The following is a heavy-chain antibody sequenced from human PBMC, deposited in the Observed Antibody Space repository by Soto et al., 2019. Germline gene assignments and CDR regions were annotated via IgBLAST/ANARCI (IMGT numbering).Heavy chain of an antibody. D-gene: IGHD1-7*01. J-gene: IGHJ5*02. CDR1: GYSFTSYW. CDR3: AIRITGTTRDWFDP. Sequence: GESLKISCKGSGYSFTSYWIGWVRQMPGKGLEWMGIIYPGDSDTRYSPSFQGQVTISADKSISTAYLQWSSLKASHTAMYSCAIRITGTTRDWFDPWGHGTLGTVSS. V-gene: IGHV5-51*01. CDR2: IYPGDSDT.